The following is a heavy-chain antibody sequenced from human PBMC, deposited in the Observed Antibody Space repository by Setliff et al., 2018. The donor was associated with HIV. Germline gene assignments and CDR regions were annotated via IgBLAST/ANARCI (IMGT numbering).Heavy chain of an antibody. CDR3: TKYAYSEEVGVSWFDP. J-gene: IGHJ5*02. V-gene: IGHV4-39*01. D-gene: IGHD2-8*01. CDR2: IFYTGST. CDR1: GGSISSSSYY. Sequence: SETLSLTCTVSGGSISSSSYYWDWIRQPPGKSLEWVGSIFYTGSTNYRPSLESRVIVSLDTSKNQFSLKLSSVTAADTAVYYCTKYAYSEEVGVSWFDPWGPGILVTVSS.